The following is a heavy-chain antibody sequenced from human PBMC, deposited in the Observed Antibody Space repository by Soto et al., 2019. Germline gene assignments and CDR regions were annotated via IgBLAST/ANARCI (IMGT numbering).Heavy chain of an antibody. CDR3: ARDRPGSGSYGY. CDR1: GFTFSSYS. V-gene: IGHV3-21*01. J-gene: IGHJ4*02. Sequence: PGGSLRLSCAASGFTFSSYSMNWVRQASGKGLEWVSSISDTSAYIYYVDSVRGRFTISRDNAENSLYLQMNSLRVEDTGVYYCARDRPGSGSYGYWGEGTLVTVSS. D-gene: IGHD3-3*01. CDR2: ISDTSAYI.